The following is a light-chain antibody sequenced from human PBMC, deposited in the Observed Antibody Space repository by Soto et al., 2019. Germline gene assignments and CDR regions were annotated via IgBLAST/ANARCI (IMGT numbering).Light chain of an antibody. CDR2: DVS. CDR1: QDIRGA. V-gene: IGKV1-13*02. CDR3: QQFNSYPIT. J-gene: IGKJ5*01. Sequence: AIQVTQSPSSLSASVGDRVTMTCRASQDIRGALAWYQQKSGKPPNLLIYDVSTLEGGVPSRFSGSGSGTEFTLTISSLQPEEFGTYYCQQFNSYPITFGHGTRLEIK.